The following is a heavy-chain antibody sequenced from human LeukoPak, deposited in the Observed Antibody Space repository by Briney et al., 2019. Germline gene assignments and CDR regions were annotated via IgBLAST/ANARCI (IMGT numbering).Heavy chain of an antibody. V-gene: IGHV3-30*04. CDR3: ARDRYGDYAFDY. D-gene: IGHD4-17*01. Sequence: GGSLRLSCTASGFSFSDYAMHWVRQAPGKGLEWVAILSYDGKNIEYADSVKGRFTISRDNAKNSLYLQMNSLRAEDTAVYYCARDRYGDYAFDYWGQGTLVTVSS. CDR2: LSYDGKNI. CDR1: GFSFSDYA. J-gene: IGHJ4*02.